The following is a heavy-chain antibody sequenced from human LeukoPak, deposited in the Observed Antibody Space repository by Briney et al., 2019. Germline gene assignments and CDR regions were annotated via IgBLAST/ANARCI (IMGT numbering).Heavy chain of an antibody. CDR1: GGSISSYY. Sequence: PSETLSLTCTVSGGSISSYYWSWIRQPAGKGLEWIGRIYTSGGTNYNPSLKSRVTMSVDTSKKQFSLNLSSVTAADTAVYYCARDTEAKRGSPYGIRNWGQGTLVTVSS. CDR3: ARDTEAKRGSPYGIRN. D-gene: IGHD4-17*01. V-gene: IGHV4-4*07. J-gene: IGHJ4*02. CDR2: IYTSGGT.